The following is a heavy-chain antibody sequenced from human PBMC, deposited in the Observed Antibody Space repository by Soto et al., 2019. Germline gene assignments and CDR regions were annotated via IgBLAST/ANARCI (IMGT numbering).Heavy chain of an antibody. CDR2: IIPIFGTA. V-gene: IGHV1-69*13. D-gene: IGHD5-12*01. CDR3: ARDHGDGYHFYYYGMDV. Sequence: GASVKVFCKASGGTFSSYAISWVRQAPGQGLEWMGGIIPIFGTANYAQKFQGRVTITADESTSTAYMELSSLRSEDTAVYYCARDHGDGYHFYYYGMDVWGQGTTVTVSS. CDR1: GGTFSSYA. J-gene: IGHJ6*02.